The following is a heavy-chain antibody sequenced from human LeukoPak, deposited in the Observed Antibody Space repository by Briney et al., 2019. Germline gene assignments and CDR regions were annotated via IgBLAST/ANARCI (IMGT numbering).Heavy chain of an antibody. V-gene: IGHV3-30*14. CDR3: ARDQLVAATRYLYHPMFDY. CDR1: GFILSDYN. Sequence: PGGSLRLSCAASGFILSDYNMHWVRQAPGKGLEWVAVISYDGSNKYYADSVKGRFTISRDNSKNTLYLQMNSLRAEDTAVYYCARDQLVAATRYLYHPMFDYWGQGTLVTVSS. J-gene: IGHJ4*02. D-gene: IGHD6-19*01. CDR2: ISYDGSNK.